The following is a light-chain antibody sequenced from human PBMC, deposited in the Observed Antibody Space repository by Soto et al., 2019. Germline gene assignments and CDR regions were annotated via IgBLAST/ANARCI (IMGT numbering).Light chain of an antibody. Sequence: DLVMTQSPLSLPVTPGEPASISCRSSQSLLHSNGYNYLDWYLRKPGQSPQLLIYLGSNRASGVPDRFSGSGSGTDFTLKISRVEAEDVGVYYCMQALQTPLFSFGQGTKLEIK. CDR2: LGS. CDR1: QSLLHSNGYNY. CDR3: MQALQTPLFS. V-gene: IGKV2-28*01. J-gene: IGKJ2*03.